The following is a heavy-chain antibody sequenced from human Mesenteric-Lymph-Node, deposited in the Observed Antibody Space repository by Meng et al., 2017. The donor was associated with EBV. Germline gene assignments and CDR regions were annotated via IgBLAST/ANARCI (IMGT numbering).Heavy chain of an antibody. J-gene: IGHJ4*02. Sequence: QVQLVQSGAEVKKPGSSVTVSCKASGGIFSNYAINWVRQATGQGLEWVGWMNPNSGDTGYAQKLQGRVTMTSDTSISTAYMELSSLRSEDTAVYYCALSYYDSSGYSDWGQGTLVTVSS. V-gene: IGHV1-8*02. D-gene: IGHD3-22*01. CDR3: ALSYYDSSGYSD. CDR1: GGIFSNYA. CDR2: MNPNSGDT.